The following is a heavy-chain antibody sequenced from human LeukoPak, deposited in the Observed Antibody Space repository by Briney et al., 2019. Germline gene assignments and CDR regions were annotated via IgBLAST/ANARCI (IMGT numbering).Heavy chain of an antibody. CDR3: ARDLTDSSGYFNPERFFDY. J-gene: IGHJ4*02. Sequence: ASVKVSCKTSGYTFTSHGITWVRQAPGQGLEWMGWISTYNVNTNYAQKLQGRVTMTTDTSTSTAYMELSRLRSDDTAVYYCARDLTDSSGYFNPERFFDYWGQGTLVTVSS. D-gene: IGHD3-22*01. CDR1: GYTFTSHG. CDR2: ISTYNVNT. V-gene: IGHV1-18*04.